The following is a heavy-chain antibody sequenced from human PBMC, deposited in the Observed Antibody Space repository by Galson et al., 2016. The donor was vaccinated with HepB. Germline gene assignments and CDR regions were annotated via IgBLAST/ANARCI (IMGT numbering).Heavy chain of an antibody. Sequence: SLRLSCAASGFTFSSYAMNWVRQAPGKGLEWVSGISGSGGTLYYADPVKGRFTISRDNSRNTLYLQMNSLRAEDTAIYYCAKSYEGSGHTHCCLDYWGQGTLVAVSS. CDR3: AKSYEGSGHTHCCLDY. V-gene: IGHV3-23*01. CDR2: ISGSGGTL. D-gene: IGHD3-3*01. CDR1: GFTFSSYA. J-gene: IGHJ4*02.